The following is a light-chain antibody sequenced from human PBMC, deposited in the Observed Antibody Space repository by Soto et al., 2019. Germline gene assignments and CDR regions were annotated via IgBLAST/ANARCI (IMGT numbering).Light chain of an antibody. CDR1: QSISSW. V-gene: IGKV1-5*03. CDR3: QQYNYNWT. CDR2: KAS. J-gene: IGKJ1*01. Sequence: DIQMTQSPSTLSASVGDRVTITCRASQSISSWLAWYQQKPGTAPKLLIYKASTLQSGVPSRFSGSGSGTEFTLTISSLQPDDSATYYCQQYNYNWTFGQGTKV.